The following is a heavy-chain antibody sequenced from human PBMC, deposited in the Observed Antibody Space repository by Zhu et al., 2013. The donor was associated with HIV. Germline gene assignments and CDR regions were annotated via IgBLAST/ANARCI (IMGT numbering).Heavy chain of an antibody. Sequence: QVQLLQSGAEVKKPGASVKVTCKASGYTFTSSYIHWVRQAPPQGPEWVGMINPSGGRTTYAQKFQDRVTMTRDTSTGTVYMELSSLTSEDTAMYYCGRGSPSKTIDYWGQGTLVTVSS. CDR3: GRGSPSKTIDY. D-gene: IGHD4-4*01. CDR1: GYTFTSSY. CDR2: INPSGGRT. V-gene: IGHV1-46*03. J-gene: IGHJ4*02.